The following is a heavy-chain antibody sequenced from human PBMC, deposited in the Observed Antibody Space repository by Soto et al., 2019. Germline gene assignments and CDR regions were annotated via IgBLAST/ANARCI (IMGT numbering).Heavy chain of an antibody. D-gene: IGHD2-15*01. Sequence: QVQLVQSGAEVKKPGASVKVSCKASGYTFTSYDINWVRQATGQGLEWMGWMNPNSGNTGYAQKFQGRDTMTKNTSISTANMELSSLRAEDTAVYSGARQKVDASDYWGQGTLVTVSS. CDR1: GYTFTSYD. V-gene: IGHV1-8*01. J-gene: IGHJ4*02. CDR2: MNPNSGNT. CDR3: ARQKVDASDY.